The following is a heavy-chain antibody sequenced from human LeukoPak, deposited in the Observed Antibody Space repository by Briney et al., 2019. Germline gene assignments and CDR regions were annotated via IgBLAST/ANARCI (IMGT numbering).Heavy chain of an antibody. CDR1: GFTFSSYI. CDR2: INSSSSYI. D-gene: IGHD6-13*01. J-gene: IGHJ4*02. Sequence: GGSLRLSCAASGFTFSSYIMNGVRQAPGKGLEWVSSINSSSSYIYYADSVKGRFTISRDNAKNSLYLQMNSLRAEDTAVYYCARDRKGIAAAGTGEYFDYWGQGTLVTVSS. V-gene: IGHV3-21*01. CDR3: ARDRKGIAAAGTGEYFDY.